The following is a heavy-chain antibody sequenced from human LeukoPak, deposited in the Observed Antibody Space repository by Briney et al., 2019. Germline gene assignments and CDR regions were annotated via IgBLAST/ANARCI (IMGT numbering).Heavy chain of an antibody. CDR3: GRIRQTSRNYYYYYMDV. D-gene: IGHD1-14*01. J-gene: IGHJ6*03. CDR1: GGSISSYY. V-gene: IGHV4-4*07. Sequence: SETLSLTCTVSGGSISSYYWSWIRQPAGKGLEWIGRIYTSGSTNYNPSLKSRDTMSVDTSKNQFSLKLSSVTAADTAVYYCGRIRQTSRNYYYYYMDVWGKGTTVTVSS. CDR2: IYTSGST.